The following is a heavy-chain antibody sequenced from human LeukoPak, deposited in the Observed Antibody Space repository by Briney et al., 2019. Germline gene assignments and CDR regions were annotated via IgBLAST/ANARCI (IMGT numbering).Heavy chain of an antibody. V-gene: IGHV4-59*01. CDR3: ARGLLRFNNWFDP. D-gene: IGHD3-3*01. CDR2: IYYSGST. J-gene: IGHJ5*02. Sequence: SETLSLTCTVSGGSISSYYWSWIRQPPGKGLEWIGYIYYSGSTNYNPSLKSRVTISVDTSKNQFSLKLSSVTAADTAVYYCARGLLRFNNWFDPCGQGTLVTVSS. CDR1: GGSISSYY.